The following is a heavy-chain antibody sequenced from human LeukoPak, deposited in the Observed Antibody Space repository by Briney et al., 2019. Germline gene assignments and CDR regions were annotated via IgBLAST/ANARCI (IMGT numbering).Heavy chain of an antibody. J-gene: IGHJ4*02. CDR3: AKFALRYCSGGSCHPFDY. CDR2: ISGSGGST. Sequence: GGSLRLSCAASGFTFSSYGMSWVRQAPGKGLEWVSAISGSGGSTYYADSVKGRFIISRDNSKNTLYLQMNSLRAEDTAVYYCAKFALRYCSGGSCHPFDYWGQGTLVTVSS. D-gene: IGHD2-15*01. CDR1: GFTFSSYG. V-gene: IGHV3-23*01.